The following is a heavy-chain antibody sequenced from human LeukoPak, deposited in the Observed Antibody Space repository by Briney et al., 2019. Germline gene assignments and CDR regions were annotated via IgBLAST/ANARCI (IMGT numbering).Heavy chain of an antibody. V-gene: IGHV3-7*01. CDR1: GFTFRTYW. J-gene: IGHJ4*02. Sequence: PGGSLRLSCAASGFTFRTYWMSWVRQAPGKGLEWVANIKEDGSEKYYVDSVKGRFTISRDNAKNSLYLQMNSPRAEDTAVYYCARGGTRGSADYWGQGTLVTVSS. CDR2: IKEDGSEK. D-gene: IGHD3-10*01. CDR3: ARGGTRGSADY.